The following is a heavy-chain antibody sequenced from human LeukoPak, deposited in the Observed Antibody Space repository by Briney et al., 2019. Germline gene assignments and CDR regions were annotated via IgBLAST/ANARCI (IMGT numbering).Heavy chain of an antibody. CDR2: ISGSGGST. D-gene: IGHD5-12*01. CDR3: AKSSRGYVSSFDY. CDR1: GFTFSSYA. Sequence: GGSLRLSCAASGFTFSSYAMSWVRQAPGKGLEWVSAISGSGGSTYYADSVKGRFTISRDSSKNTLYLQMNSLRAEDTAVYYCAKSSRGYVSSFDYWGQGTLVTVSS. V-gene: IGHV3-23*01. J-gene: IGHJ4*02.